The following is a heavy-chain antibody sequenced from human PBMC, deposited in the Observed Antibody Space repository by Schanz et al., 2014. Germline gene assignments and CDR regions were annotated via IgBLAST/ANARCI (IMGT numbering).Heavy chain of an antibody. CDR2: IGGSGDST. CDR1: GFTFSNHA. CDR3: AKDQGSYGSGSYSYFDY. D-gene: IGHD3-10*01. V-gene: IGHV3-23*01. J-gene: IGHJ4*02. Sequence: EVHLLASGGGLVQPGGSLRLSCAASGFTFSNHALSWVRQAPGKGLELVSGIGGSGDSTHYADSVKGRFTISRDNSKNTLYLQMNSLRAEDTAVYYCAKDQGSYGSGSYSYFDYWGQGTLATVSS.